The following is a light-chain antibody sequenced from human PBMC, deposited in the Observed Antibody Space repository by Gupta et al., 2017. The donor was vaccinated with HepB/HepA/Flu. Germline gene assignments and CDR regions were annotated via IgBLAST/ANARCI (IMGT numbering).Light chain of an antibody. J-gene: IGLJ3*02. Sequence: QSVVTPEPSLSVSPGGTVTLTCGLNSASVSTVHYRSWYQQTPGQSPRTLLYSKDRRSSGVPDRFSGSILGDKAALTITGAQTDDESTYYCLRDFSGGNWVFGGGTNLTVL. CDR1: SASVSTVHY. V-gene: IGLV8-61*01. CDR3: LRDFSGGNWV. CDR2: SKD.